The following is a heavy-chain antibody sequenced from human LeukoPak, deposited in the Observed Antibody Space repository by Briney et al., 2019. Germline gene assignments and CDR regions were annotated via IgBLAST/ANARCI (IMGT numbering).Heavy chain of an antibody. Sequence: SETLSLTCAVYGGSFSGYYWSWIRQPPGKGLEWIGEINHSGSTNYNPSLKSRVTISVDTSKNQFSLNLSSVTAADTAVYYCARFEEYSSSFDYWGQETLVTVSS. V-gene: IGHV4-34*01. CDR3: ARFEEYSSSFDY. J-gene: IGHJ4*02. D-gene: IGHD6-6*01. CDR1: GGSFSGYY. CDR2: INHSGST.